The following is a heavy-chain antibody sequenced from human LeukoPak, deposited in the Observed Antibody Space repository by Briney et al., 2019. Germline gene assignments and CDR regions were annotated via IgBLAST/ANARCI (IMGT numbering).Heavy chain of an antibody. J-gene: IGHJ4*02. Sequence: GGSLRLSCAASGFSFSSYGMHWVRQAPGKGLEWVAVISYDGSNKYYADSVKGRFTISRDNSKNTLYLQMNSLRAEDTAVYYCAKDSGEPAYNYWGQGTLVTVSS. V-gene: IGHV3-30*18. CDR2: ISYDGSNK. CDR3: AKDSGEPAYNY. D-gene: IGHD7-27*01. CDR1: GFSFSSYG.